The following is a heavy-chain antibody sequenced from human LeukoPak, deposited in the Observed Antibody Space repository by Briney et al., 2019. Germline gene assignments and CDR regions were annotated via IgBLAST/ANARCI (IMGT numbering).Heavy chain of an antibody. CDR1: GFSLSTSGVG. V-gene: IGHV2-5*02. CDR3: AHRSRDGNNYVDLVFDY. D-gene: IGHD5-24*01. Sequence: SGPTLVKPTQTLTLTCSLSGFSLSTSGVGVGWIRQPPGKALEWLALIYWDDEKRYSPSLKSRLTIAKDTSKNQVVLTMTSMDPVDTATYYCAHRSRDGNNYVDLVFDYWGQGTLVTVSS. J-gene: IGHJ4*02. CDR2: IYWDDEK.